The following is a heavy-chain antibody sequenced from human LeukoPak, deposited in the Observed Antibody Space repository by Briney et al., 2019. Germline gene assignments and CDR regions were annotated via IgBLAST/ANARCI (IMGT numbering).Heavy chain of an antibody. CDR3: ARDLRPANL. D-gene: IGHD1-7*01. CDR1: GYTFTEHF. CDR2: IHPASANT. Sequence: ASVKVSCKSFGYTFTEHFIHWVRQAPGQGLQYMGWIHPASANTVYAQMFHGRVTLTRDTPATTTYMELSGLRSDDTAVYYCARDLRPANLWGQGTLVTVSS. J-gene: IGHJ4*02. V-gene: IGHV1-2*02.